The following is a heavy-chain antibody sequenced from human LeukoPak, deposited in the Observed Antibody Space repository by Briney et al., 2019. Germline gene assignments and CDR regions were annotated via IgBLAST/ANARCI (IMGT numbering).Heavy chain of an antibody. D-gene: IGHD5/OR15-5a*01. J-gene: IGHJ4*02. Sequence: GGSLRLSCAVSGFIVSSNHMNWVRQAPGKGLVWVSRIGDDGNITTYADSVQGRFTISRDNAKSTVFLQMNSLRVEDTAVYFCVRRYYEYNVYDRHFDFWGQGILVTVSS. CDR2: IGDDGNIT. CDR1: GFIVSSNH. CDR3: VRRYYEYNVYDRHFDF. V-gene: IGHV3-74*03.